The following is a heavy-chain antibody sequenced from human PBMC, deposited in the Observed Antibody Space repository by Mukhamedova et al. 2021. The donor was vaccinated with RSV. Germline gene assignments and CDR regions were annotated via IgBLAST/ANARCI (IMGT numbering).Heavy chain of an antibody. Sequence: DGGSTYYADSVKGRFTISRDNSKNSLYLQMNSLRAEDTALYYCAKDGPPCSSTSCYGYYMDVWGQGTTVTVSS. J-gene: IGHJ6*03. CDR3: AKDGPPCSSTSCYGYYMDV. D-gene: IGHD2-2*01. CDR2: DGGST. V-gene: IGHV3-43D*04.